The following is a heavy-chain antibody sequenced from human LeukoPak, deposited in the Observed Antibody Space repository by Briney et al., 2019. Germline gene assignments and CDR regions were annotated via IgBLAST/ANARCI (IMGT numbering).Heavy chain of an antibody. CDR3: ARGRYDSSPPDS. J-gene: IGHJ4*02. CDR2: ISAYNGNT. D-gene: IGHD3-22*01. V-gene: IGHV1-18*01. CDR1: GYTFTNYG. Sequence: ASVKVSCKASGYTFTNYGISWVRQAAGQGVEWMGWISAYNGNTNFAQKLQGRVTMTADTSTTTAYMELRSLRSDDTAVYYCARGRYDSSPPDSWGQGTLVTVSS.